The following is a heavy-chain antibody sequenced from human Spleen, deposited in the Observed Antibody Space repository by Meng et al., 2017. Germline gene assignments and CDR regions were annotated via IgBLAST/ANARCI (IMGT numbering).Heavy chain of an antibody. CDR1: GYTFTSYD. D-gene: IGHD5-12*01. J-gene: IGHJ6*02. CDR2: MNPNSGNT. V-gene: IGHV1-18*01. CDR3: ARDRDSQMATSYGMDV. Sequence: ASVKVSCKASGYTFTSYDINWVRQATGQGLEWMGWMNPNSGNTNYAQNLQGRVTMTTDTSTSTAYMELRSLRSDDTAVYYCARDRDSQMATSYGMDVWGQGTTVTVSS.